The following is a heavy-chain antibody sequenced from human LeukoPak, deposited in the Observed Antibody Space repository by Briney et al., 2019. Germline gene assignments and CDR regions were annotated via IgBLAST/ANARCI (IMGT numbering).Heavy chain of an antibody. Sequence: PGGPLRLSCAASGFTFSSYSMNWVRQAPGKGLEWGSYISSSSSTIYYADSVKGRFTISRDNSKNTLYLQMNSLRAEDTAVYYCARGGPGGSSWTAEYFQHWGQGTLVTVSS. V-gene: IGHV3-48*01. CDR1: GFTFSSYS. CDR3: ARGGPGGSSWTAEYFQH. D-gene: IGHD6-13*01. J-gene: IGHJ1*01. CDR2: ISSSSSTI.